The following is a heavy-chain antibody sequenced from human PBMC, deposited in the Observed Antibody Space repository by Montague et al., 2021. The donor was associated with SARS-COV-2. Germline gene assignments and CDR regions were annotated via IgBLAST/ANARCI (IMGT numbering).Heavy chain of an antibody. CDR2: IYYSGST. Sequence: SETLSLTCSVSGDSISNYSWSWIRQSPGKGLEWIGYIYYSGSTNYNPSLTSRVTISVDTSKNQVSLKLTSVTAADTAVYYCASHSMVTTVTSHMYHDAMDVWGQGTPVTVSS. D-gene: IGHD4-11*01. CDR1: GDSISNYS. CDR3: ASHSMVTTVTSHMYHDAMDV. J-gene: IGHJ6*02. V-gene: IGHV4-59*08.